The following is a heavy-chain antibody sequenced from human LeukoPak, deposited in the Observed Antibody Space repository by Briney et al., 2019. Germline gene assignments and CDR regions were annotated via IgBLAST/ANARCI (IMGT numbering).Heavy chain of an antibody. V-gene: IGHV4-59*01. D-gene: IGHD3-9*01. J-gene: IGHJ4*02. CDR2: IYYRGST. CDR3: ARGGARYYDILTGYYTEPFDY. Sequence: SETLSLTCTVSGGSISSYYWSWIRQPPGKGLKWIGYIYYRGSTNYNPSLKSRVTISVVTSKNQFSLKLSSVTAADTAVYYCARGGARYYDILTGYYTEPFDYWGQGTLVTVSS. CDR1: GGSISSYY.